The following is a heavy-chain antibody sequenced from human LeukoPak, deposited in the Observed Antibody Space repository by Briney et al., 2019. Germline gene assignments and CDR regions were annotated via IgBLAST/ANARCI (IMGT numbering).Heavy chain of an antibody. CDR2: IYYSGST. CDR3: AGGYFWSGINIDY. V-gene: IGHV4-59*01. J-gene: IGHJ4*02. Sequence: PSETLSLTCTVSGGSISSYYWSWIRQPPGKGLEWIGYIYYSGSTNYNPSLKSRVTISVDTSKNQFSLKLSSVTAADTAVYYCAGGYFWSGINIDYWGQGTLVTVSS. D-gene: IGHD3-3*01. CDR1: GGSISSYY.